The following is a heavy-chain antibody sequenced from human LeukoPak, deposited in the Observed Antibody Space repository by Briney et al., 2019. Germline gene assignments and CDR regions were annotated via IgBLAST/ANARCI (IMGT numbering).Heavy chain of an antibody. CDR3: ARDGLEWLFRAYYYYGMDV. V-gene: IGHV3-33*01. CDR1: GFTFSSYG. J-gene: IGHJ6*02. CDR2: IWYDGSNK. Sequence: PGGSLRLSCAASGFTFSSYGMHWVRQAPGKGLEWVAVIWYDGSNKYYADSVKGRFTISRDNSKNTLHLQMNSLRAEDTAVYYCARDGLEWLFRAYYYYGMDVWGQGTTVTVSS. D-gene: IGHD3-3*01.